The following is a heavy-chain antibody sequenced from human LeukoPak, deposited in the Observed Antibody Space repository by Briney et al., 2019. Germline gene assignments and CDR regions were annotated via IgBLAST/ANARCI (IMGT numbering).Heavy chain of an antibody. Sequence: GGSLRLSCAASGFTLSSYSMNWVRQAPGKGLEWVSYISSSSSTIYYADSVKGRFTISRDNAKNSLYLQMNSLRAEDTAVYYCARVRVTGYSNFAYWGQGTLVTVSS. D-gene: IGHD3-9*01. CDR1: GFTLSSYS. CDR3: ARVRVTGYSNFAY. J-gene: IGHJ4*02. V-gene: IGHV3-48*04. CDR2: ISSSSSTI.